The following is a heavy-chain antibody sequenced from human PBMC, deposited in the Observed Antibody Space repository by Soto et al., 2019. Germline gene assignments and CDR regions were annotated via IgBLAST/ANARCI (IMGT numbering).Heavy chain of an antibody. V-gene: IGHV3-74*03. J-gene: IGHJ4*02. D-gene: IGHD3-22*01. Sequence: EVQLVESGGDLVQPGGSLRLTCAASGFTFSDYWMHWVRQVPGKGPVWVARISGDGSITSYADSVTGRFTISRDNAKETMDLQMRSLRAEDTAVYYCARAETAKSDSSRYGHWGQGTRVTVSS. CDR1: GFTFSDYW. CDR3: ARAETAKSDSSRYGH. CDR2: ISGDGSIT.